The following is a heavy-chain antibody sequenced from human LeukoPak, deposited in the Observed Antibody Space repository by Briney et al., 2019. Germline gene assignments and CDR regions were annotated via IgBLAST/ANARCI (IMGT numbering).Heavy chain of an antibody. D-gene: IGHD3-22*01. J-gene: IGHJ4*02. V-gene: IGHV3-66*01. CDR1: GFTVSSNY. CDR3: ARDGYYDSSGSPFDY. Sequence: GGSLRLSCAASGFTVSSNYMSWVRQAPGKGLEWVSVIYGGGSTYYADSVKGRFTISRDNSKNTLYLQMNSLRAEDTAVYYCARDGYYDSSGSPFDYWGQGTLVTVSS. CDR2: IYGGGST.